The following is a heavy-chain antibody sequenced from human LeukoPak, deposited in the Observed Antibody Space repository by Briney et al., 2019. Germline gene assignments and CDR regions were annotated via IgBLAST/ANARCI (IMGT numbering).Heavy chain of an antibody. Sequence: GGSLRLSCAASGLTVSTNYMSWVRQAPGKGLEWVSVIYSGGNTAYADSVKGRFTISRDNSKNTLYLQMNSLRAEDTAVYYCAKGGDYFDYWGQGTLVTVSS. J-gene: IGHJ4*02. V-gene: IGHV3-53*01. CDR1: GLTVSTNY. CDR2: IYSGGNT. CDR3: AKGGDYFDY.